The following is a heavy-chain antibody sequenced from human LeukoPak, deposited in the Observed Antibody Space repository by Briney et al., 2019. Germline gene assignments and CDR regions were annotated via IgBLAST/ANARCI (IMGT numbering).Heavy chain of an antibody. CDR3: ARRAFYDSSGYQTYYSDY. V-gene: IGHV3-7*01. Sequence: GGSLRLSCAASGFTFSSYWMSWVRQAPGKGLEWVANIRQDGSEKYYVDSVKGRFTISRDNAKNSLYLQMNSLRAEDTAVYYCARRAFYDSSGYQTYYSDYWGQGTLVTVSS. CDR1: GFTFSSYW. D-gene: IGHD3-22*01. J-gene: IGHJ4*02. CDR2: IRQDGSEK.